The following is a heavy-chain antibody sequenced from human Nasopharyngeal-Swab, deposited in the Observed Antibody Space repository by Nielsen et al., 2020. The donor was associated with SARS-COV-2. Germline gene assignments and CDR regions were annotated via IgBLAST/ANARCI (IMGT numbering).Heavy chain of an antibody. CDR3: TTDVDSSSWHYYYYGMDV. Sequence: VRQAPGKGLEWVGRIKSKTVGGTTDYAAHVKGRFTISRDDSKNTLYLQMNSLKTEDTAVYYCTTDVDSSSWHYYYYGMDVWGKGTKVTVSS. D-gene: IGHD6-13*01. CDR2: IKSKTVGGTT. J-gene: IGHJ6*04. V-gene: IGHV3-15*01.